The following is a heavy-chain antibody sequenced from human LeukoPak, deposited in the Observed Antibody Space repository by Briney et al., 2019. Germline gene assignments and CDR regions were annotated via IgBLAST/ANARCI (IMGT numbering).Heavy chain of an antibody. Sequence: SETLSLTCTVSGASISSGDYHWSWIRQHSGKGLEWIGNDGSTSYNPSLKSRLTISVDTSKNHFSLRLSSVTAADTAIYYCAIYFVGGGGRGTWGQGTLVTVSS. CDR3: AIYFVGGGGRGT. D-gene: IGHD2-21*01. CDR1: GASISSGDYH. CDR2: DGST. J-gene: IGHJ4*02. V-gene: IGHV4-31*03.